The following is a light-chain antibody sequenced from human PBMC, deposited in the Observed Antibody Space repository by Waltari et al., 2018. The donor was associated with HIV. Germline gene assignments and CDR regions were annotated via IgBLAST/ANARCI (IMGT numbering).Light chain of an antibody. V-gene: IGLV2-14*03. CDR1: DRAVGLYNF. CDR3: ASFTGDNTVM. Sequence: AVTQPASVSGLPGQSTTISCTGGDRAVGLYNFVSWYQQHSGKPPKLILYDVASRASGVSDRFSGSMSGNTASLTISGLRAEDEAHYYCASFTGDNTVMFGGGTEVTVL. CDR2: DVA. J-gene: IGLJ3*02.